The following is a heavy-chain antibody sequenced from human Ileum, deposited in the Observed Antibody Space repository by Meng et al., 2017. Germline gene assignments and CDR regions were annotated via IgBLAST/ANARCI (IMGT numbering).Heavy chain of an antibody. V-gene: IGHV3-15*04. CDR2: IESKSDGGTT. CDR1: GFTFNNAW. Sequence: GESLKLPCAASGFTFNNAWMSWVRQAPGKGLEWVGCIESKSDGGTTDYAAPVKGRFTISRDDSRNTLYLQMNSLKTEDTAVYYCTTEVRGWYYFDSWGQGTLVTVSS. D-gene: IGHD6-19*01. J-gene: IGHJ4*02. CDR3: TTEVRGWYYFDS.